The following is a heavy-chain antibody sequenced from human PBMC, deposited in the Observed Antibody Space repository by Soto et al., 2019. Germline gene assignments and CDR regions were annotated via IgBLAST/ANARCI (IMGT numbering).Heavy chain of an antibody. CDR2: IIPILGVA. CDR1: GDTFSNHT. D-gene: IGHD4-17*01. V-gene: IGHV1-69*04. J-gene: IGHJ6*03. CDR3: ARVAEMGTVTEGYYYYMDV. Sequence: QVQLVQSGAEVKKPGSSVKVSCKASGDTFSNHTISWVRQAPGQGLEWMGRIIPILGVANYAQKFQGRVTITADKPTTTAYMELSSLRSADTAVYYGARVAEMGTVTEGYYYYMDVWGKGTTVTVSS.